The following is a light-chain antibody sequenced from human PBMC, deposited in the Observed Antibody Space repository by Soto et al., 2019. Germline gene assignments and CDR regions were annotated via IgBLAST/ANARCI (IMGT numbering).Light chain of an antibody. CDR3: CSYAGSSTSHVV. CDR2: DVN. V-gene: IGLV2-14*03. J-gene: IGLJ2*01. Sequence: QSALTQPASVSGSPGQSITISCTGTSSDIGAYNYVSWYQQHPGKAPKLMIYDVNIRPSGVSNRFSGSKSGNTASLTISGLQAEDEADYYCCSYAGSSTSHVVFGGGTKLTVL. CDR1: SSDIGAYNY.